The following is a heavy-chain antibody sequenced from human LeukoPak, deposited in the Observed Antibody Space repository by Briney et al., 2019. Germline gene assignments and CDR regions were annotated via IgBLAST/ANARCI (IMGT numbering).Heavy chain of an antibody. CDR3: AKDPVYSTSQRYFDY. V-gene: IGHV3-7*03. CDR2: IKEDGSEK. CDR1: GFILSNYW. J-gene: IGHJ4*02. Sequence: HTGGSLRLSCAASGFILSNYWMTWVRQSPGKGLEWVANIKEDGSEKYYVDSVKGRFTISKDSSKNTVYLQMNNLRDEDTALYYCAKDPVYSTSQRYFDYWGQGTLVTVSS. D-gene: IGHD6-13*01.